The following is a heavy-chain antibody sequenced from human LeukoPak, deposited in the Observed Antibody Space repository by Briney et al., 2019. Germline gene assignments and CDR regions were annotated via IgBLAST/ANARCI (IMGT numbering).Heavy chain of an antibody. D-gene: IGHD6-13*01. CDR2: IWYDTSNK. CDR3: ARDLAAAVTWFDP. J-gene: IGHJ5*02. V-gene: IGHV3-33*01. CDR1: GFTFSSYG. Sequence: PGRSLRLSCAASGFTFSSYGMHWVRQAPGKGLEWVAVIWYDTSNKYYADSVKGRFTISRDNSKNTLYLQMNSLRAEDTAVYYCARDLAAAVTWFDPWGQGTLVTVSS.